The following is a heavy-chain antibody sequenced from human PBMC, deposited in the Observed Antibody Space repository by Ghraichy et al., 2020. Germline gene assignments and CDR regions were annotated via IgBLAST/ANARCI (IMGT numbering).Heavy chain of an antibody. CDR1: GFTFSTYG. CDR3: AKEMGDYDFWSGYSERLDAFDI. V-gene: IGHV3-30*18. Sequence: GGSLRLSCAASGFTFSTYGIHWVRQAPGKGLEWVAVISYDGSNEYYADSVKGRFTISRDNSKNTLYLQMNSLRAEDTAVYYCAKEMGDYDFWSGYSERLDAFDIWCQGTMVTVSS. J-gene: IGHJ3*02. D-gene: IGHD3-3*01. CDR2: ISYDGSNE.